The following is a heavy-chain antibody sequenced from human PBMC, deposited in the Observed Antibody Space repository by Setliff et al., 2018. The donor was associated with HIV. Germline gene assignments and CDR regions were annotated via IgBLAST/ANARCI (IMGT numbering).Heavy chain of an antibody. CDR3: ARVPLYDILTGYPDY. Sequence: SETLSLTCTVSGGSISSGYYWGWIRQPPGKGLEWIGRIYTSGSTNYNPSLKSRVTISVDTSKNQFSLKLSSVTAADTAVYYCARVPLYDILTGYPDYWGQGTLVTVSS. CDR2: IYTSGST. J-gene: IGHJ4*02. V-gene: IGHV4-38-2*02. D-gene: IGHD3-9*01. CDR1: GGSISSGYY.